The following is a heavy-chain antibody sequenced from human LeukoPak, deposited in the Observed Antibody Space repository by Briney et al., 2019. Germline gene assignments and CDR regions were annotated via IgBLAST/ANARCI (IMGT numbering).Heavy chain of an antibody. CDR3: ARIQSSGSSFSSFDY. V-gene: IGHV3-23*01. D-gene: IGHD6-13*01. CDR2: ISGSGGST. J-gene: IGHJ4*02. Sequence: PGGSLRLSCAASGFTFSSYAMSWVRQAPGKGLEWVSAISGSGGSTYYADSVKGRFTISRDNSKNTLYLQMNSLTADDTAVYYCARIQSSGSSFSSFDYWGQGTLVTVSS. CDR1: GFTFSSYA.